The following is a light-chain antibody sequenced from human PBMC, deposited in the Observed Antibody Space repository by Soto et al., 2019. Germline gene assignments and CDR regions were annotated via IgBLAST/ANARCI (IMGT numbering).Light chain of an antibody. CDR3: SSYTSSNTDG. CDR2: DVS. CDR1: SSDVGGYNY. Sequence: QSVLTQPASVSGSPGQSITISCTGTSSDVGGYNYVSWYQQHPGKAPKLMIYDVSNRPSGVSNRFSGSKSGNTASLTISGLQAEDEADYYCSSYTSSNTDGFGAGTKVTVL. J-gene: IGLJ1*01. V-gene: IGLV2-14*01.